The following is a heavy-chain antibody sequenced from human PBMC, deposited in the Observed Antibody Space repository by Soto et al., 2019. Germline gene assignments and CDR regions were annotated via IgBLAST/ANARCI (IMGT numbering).Heavy chain of an antibody. CDR1: GFTFSSYW. CDR3: MRDLYGSYGYCPLDY. Sequence: GGSLRLSCTASGFTFSSYWMSWVRQAPGKGLEWVANIKQDGSENYYVDSVRGRFTISRDNAKNSLYLQVNSLRAEDTDVYYSMRDLYGSYGYCPLDYWGKGTLVTVSS. J-gene: IGHJ4*02. CDR2: IKQDGSEN. D-gene: IGHD3-16*01. V-gene: IGHV3-7*03.